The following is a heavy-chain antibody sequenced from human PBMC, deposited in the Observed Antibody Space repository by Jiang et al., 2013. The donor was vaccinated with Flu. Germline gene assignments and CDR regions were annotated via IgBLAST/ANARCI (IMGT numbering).Heavy chain of an antibody. CDR3: ARQGPPLWIRAAGTPGAVDY. CDR2: IHYSGST. V-gene: IGHV4-59*08. Sequence: PSETLSLTCTVSGDSISSYYWSWIRQSPGKGLEWIGYIHYSGSTNYNPSLTSRVTMSVDTSKNQFSLNLNSVTAADTAMYYCARQGPPLWIRAAGTPGAVDYWGQGILVTVSS. J-gene: IGHJ4*02. CDR1: GDSISSYY. D-gene: IGHD6-13*01.